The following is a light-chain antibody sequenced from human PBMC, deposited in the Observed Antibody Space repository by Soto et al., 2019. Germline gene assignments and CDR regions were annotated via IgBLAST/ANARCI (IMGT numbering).Light chain of an antibody. CDR1: QSIGNL. J-gene: IGKJ1*01. V-gene: IGKV1-5*01. CDR3: QQYNTYSPWT. Sequence: DIQMTQSPSTLSASVGDRVTITCRASQSIGNLLAWYQQKPGKAPKLLIYDASNLESGAPSRFSRSGSGTAFTLTISSMQPADFATYHCQQYNTYSPWTFGQGTKVEVK. CDR2: DAS.